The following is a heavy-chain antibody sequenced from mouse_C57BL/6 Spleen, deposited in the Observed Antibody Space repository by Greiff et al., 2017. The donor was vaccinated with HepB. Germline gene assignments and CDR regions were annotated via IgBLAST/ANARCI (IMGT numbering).Heavy chain of an antibody. V-gene: IGHV1-55*01. Sequence: QVQLQQPGAELVKPGASVKMSCKASGYTFTSYWITWVKQRPGQGLEWIGDIYPGSGSTNNNEKFKSKATLTVDTSSSTAYMQLSSLTSEDSAVYYCARSFHYGSSPFDYWGQGTTLTVSS. CDR2: IYPGSGST. CDR1: GYTFTSYW. J-gene: IGHJ2*01. CDR3: ARSFHYGSSPFDY. D-gene: IGHD1-1*01.